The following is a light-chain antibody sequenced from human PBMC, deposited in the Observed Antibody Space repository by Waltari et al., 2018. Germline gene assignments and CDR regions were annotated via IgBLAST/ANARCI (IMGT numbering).Light chain of an antibody. CDR3: QQSYSTPWT. V-gene: IGKV1-39*01. Sequence: DIQMTQSPSSLSASVGYRVTITCRASQSISSYLNWYQQKPGKAPKLLIYAASSSQSGVPSRFSGSGSGTDFTLTISSLQPEDFATYYCQQSYSTPWTFGQGTKVEIK. CDR1: QSISSY. CDR2: AAS. J-gene: IGKJ1*01.